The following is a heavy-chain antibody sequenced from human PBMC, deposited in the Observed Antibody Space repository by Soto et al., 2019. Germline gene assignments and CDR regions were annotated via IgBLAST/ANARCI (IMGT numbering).Heavy chain of an antibody. CDR3: ARDRYYYGSGSYSFLNGNWFDP. Sequence: PSETLSLTCTVSGGSISSYYWSWIRQPPGKGLEWIGYIYYSGSTNYNPSLKSRVTISVDTSKNQFSLKLSSVTAADTAVYYCARDRYYYGSGSYSFLNGNWFDPWGQGTLITVSS. CDR2: IYYSGST. J-gene: IGHJ5*02. D-gene: IGHD3-10*01. CDR1: GGSISSYY. V-gene: IGHV4-59*01.